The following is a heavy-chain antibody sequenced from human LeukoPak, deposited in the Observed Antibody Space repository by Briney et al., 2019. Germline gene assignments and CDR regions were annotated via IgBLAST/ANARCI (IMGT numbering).Heavy chain of an antibody. Sequence: ASVQVSCKASGYTFTSYYMHWVRQAPGQGLEWMGIINPSGGSTSYAQKFQGRVTMTRDTSTSTVYMELSSLRSEDTAVYYCARDKLTNYYDSSGYILDYWGQGTLVTVSS. J-gene: IGHJ4*02. CDR2: INPSGGST. CDR1: GYTFTSYY. V-gene: IGHV1-46*01. CDR3: ARDKLTNYYDSSGYILDY. D-gene: IGHD3-22*01.